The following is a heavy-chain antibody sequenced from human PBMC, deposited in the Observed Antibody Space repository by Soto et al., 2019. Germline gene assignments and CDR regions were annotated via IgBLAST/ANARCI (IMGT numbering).Heavy chain of an antibody. V-gene: IGHV3-30-3*01. CDR2: ISYDGSNK. D-gene: IGHD1-26*01. CDR3: ARAGEWELPD. Sequence: QVQLVESGGGVVQPGRSLRLSCAASGFTFSSYAMHWVRQAPGKGLEWVAVISYDGSNKYYADSVKGRFTISRDNSKNTLYLQMNSPRAEDTAVYYCARAGEWELPDWGQGTLVTVSS. J-gene: IGHJ4*02. CDR1: GFTFSSYA.